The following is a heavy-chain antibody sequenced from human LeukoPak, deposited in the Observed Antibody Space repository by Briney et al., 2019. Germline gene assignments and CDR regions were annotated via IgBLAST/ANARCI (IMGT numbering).Heavy chain of an antibody. CDR2: INPNSGDT. J-gene: IGHJ5*02. V-gene: IGHV1-2*02. CDR3: ARDRVVVVAATGVSWFDP. CDR1: GYTFTDYY. D-gene: IGHD2-15*01. Sequence: ASVKVSCKASGYTFTDYYMHWVRQAPGQGFEWMGWINPNSGDTNYAQKFQGRVTTTRDTSISTAYMELSRLRSDDTAVYYCARDRVVVVAATGVSWFDPWGQGTLVTVSS.